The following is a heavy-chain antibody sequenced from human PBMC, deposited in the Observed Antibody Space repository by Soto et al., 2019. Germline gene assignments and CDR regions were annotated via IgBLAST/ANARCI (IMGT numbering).Heavy chain of an antibody. V-gene: IGHV1-69*13. CDR1: GGTFSSYA. J-gene: IGHJ6*02. Sequence: GASVKVSCKASGGTFSSYAISWVRQVPGQGHKWMGGIITIFGTANYAQKFQGRVTITADESTSTAYIELSSLRSEDTAVYYCASRYCSSTSCYVKTTSYYYYYGMDVWGQGTTVTVSS. CDR2: IITIFGTA. CDR3: ASRYCSSTSCYVKTTSYYYYYGMDV. D-gene: IGHD2-2*01.